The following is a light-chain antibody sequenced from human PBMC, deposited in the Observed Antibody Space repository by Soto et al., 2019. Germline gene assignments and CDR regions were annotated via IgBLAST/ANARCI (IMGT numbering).Light chain of an antibody. CDR1: QGISSY. CDR3: QQLNSYPRT. Sequence: DIQLTQSPSFLSASVGDRVTITCRASQGISSYLAWYQQXXXXAPKLLIYAASTLQSGVPSRFSGSGSGTEFTLTISSLQPEDFATYYCQQLNSYPRTFGQGTKVEIK. J-gene: IGKJ1*01. CDR2: AAS. V-gene: IGKV1-9*01.